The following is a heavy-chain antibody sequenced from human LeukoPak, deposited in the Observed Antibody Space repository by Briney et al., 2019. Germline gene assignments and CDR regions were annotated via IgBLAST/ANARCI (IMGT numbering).Heavy chain of an antibody. D-gene: IGHD4-17*01. CDR2: ISSSDSSI. CDR3: ARELYGDYVGYYMDV. CDR1: GFTFSDYY. J-gene: IGHJ6*03. Sequence: GGSLRLSCAASGFTFSDYYMSWIRQAPGKGLEWVSYISSSDSSIYYADSVKGRFTISRDNAKNSLYLQMNSLRAEDTAVYYCARELYGDYVGYYMDVWGKGTTVTVSS. V-gene: IGHV3-11*04.